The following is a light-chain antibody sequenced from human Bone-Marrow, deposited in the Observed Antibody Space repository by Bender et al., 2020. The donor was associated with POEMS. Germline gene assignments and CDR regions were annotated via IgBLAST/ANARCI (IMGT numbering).Light chain of an antibody. CDR1: SSDVGGYNY. J-gene: IGLJ3*02. Sequence: QSALTQTASVSGSPGQSITISCTGTSSDVGGYNYVSWYQQYPGKAPKLMIYDVSYRPSGVSHRFSGSRSGNMASLTISGLQAEDEADYYCQSYDSSHEAVFGGGTKLTVL. CDR3: QSYDSSHEAV. V-gene: IGLV2-14*03. CDR2: DVS.